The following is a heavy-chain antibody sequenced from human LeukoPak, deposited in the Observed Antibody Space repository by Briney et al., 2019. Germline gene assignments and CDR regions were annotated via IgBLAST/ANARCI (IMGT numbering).Heavy chain of an antibody. CDR2: INPSGGST. CDR3: ARDRAEPGIAVAGTPDNY. CDR1: GYTFTGYY. D-gene: IGHD6-19*01. V-gene: IGHV1-46*01. Sequence: ASVKVSCKASGYTFTGYYMHWVRQAPGQGLEWMGIINPSGGSTSYAQKFQGRVTMTRDTSTSTVYMELSSLRSEDTAVYYCARDRAEPGIAVAGTPDNYWGQGTLVTVSS. J-gene: IGHJ4*02.